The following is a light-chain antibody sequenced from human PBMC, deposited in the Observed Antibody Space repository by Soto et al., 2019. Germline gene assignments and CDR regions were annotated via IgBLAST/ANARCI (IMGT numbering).Light chain of an antibody. CDR2: GAS. CDR3: QQYNNSPT. J-gene: IGKJ1*01. V-gene: IGKV3D-15*01. CDR1: QSVSSD. Sequence: EIVVTQSPATLSVSPGERATLSCRASQSVSSDLAWYQQKPGQAPRLLIYGASTRATGISARFSGSGSGTEFTLTISSLQSEDFAVYYCQQYNNSPTFGQGTKVDIK.